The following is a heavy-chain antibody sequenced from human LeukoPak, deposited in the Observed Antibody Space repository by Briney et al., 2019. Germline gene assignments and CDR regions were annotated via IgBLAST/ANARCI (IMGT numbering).Heavy chain of an antibody. V-gene: IGHV4-61*02. CDR1: GGSISSGSYY. CDR2: IYTGGST. D-gene: IGHD3-10*01. J-gene: IGHJ5*02. CDR3: AREIMVRGEWWFDP. Sequence: SETLSLTCTVSGGSISSGSYYWSWIRQPAGKGLEWIGRIYTGGSTNYNPSLKGRVTISVDTSKNQFSLKLSSVTAADTAVYYCAREIMVRGEWWFDPWGQGTLVTVSS.